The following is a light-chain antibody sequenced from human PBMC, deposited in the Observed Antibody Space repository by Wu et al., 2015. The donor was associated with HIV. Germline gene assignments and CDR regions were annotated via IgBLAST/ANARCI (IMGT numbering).Light chain of an antibody. CDR1: QSVSSSY. Sequence: EIVLTQSPGTLSLSPGERATLSCRASQSVSSSYLAWYQQKPGQAPRLLFSGASNRATGVPDRFSASGSGTDFTLTISRLEPEDFALYYCQQYERTPPWTFGQGTKVEI. J-gene: IGKJ1*01. V-gene: IGKV3-20*01. CDR3: QQYERTPPWT. CDR2: GAS.